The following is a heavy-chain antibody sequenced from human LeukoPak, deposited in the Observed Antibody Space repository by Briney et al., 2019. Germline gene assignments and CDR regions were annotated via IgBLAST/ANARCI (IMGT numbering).Heavy chain of an antibody. D-gene: IGHD6-19*01. J-gene: IGHJ4*02. V-gene: IGHV3-53*01. CDR2: IYSGGTT. CDR1: GFIVSSNY. Sequence: GGSLRLSCAASGFIVSSNYMSWVRQAPGKGLGWVSVIYSGGTTYYADSVKGRFTISRDNSKNTLYLQMDSLRAEDTAVYYCARYHSGWYYSDYWGQGTLVTVSS. CDR3: ARYHSGWYYSDY.